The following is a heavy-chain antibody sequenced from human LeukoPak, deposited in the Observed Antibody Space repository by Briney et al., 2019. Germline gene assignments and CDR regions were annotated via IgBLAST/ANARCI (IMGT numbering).Heavy chain of an antibody. Sequence: PGGSLRLSCAASGFTFSNAWMSWVRQAPGKGLEWVGRIKSKTDGGTTDYAAPVKGRFTISRDDSKNTLYLQMNSLKTEDTAVYYCTTGANYYDSSGYYYFDYWGQGTLVTVSS. J-gene: IGHJ4*02. CDR3: TTGANYYDSSGYYYFDY. D-gene: IGHD3-22*01. V-gene: IGHV3-15*01. CDR2: IKSKTDGGTT. CDR1: GFTFSNAW.